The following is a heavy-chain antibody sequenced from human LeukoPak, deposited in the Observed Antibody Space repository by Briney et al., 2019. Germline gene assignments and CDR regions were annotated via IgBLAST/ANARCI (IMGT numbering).Heavy chain of an antibody. Sequence: GASVKVSCKASGYTFTSYDSNWVRQASGQGLEWMGWMNPTSGNTGYAQKFQGRVTMTRNTSISTAYMELSSLRSEDTAVYYCARVDLRMATIKKVPYYYYMDVWGKGTTVTISS. CDR1: GYTFTSYD. CDR2: MNPTSGNT. CDR3: ARVDLRMATIKKVPYYYYMDV. D-gene: IGHD5-12*01. J-gene: IGHJ6*03. V-gene: IGHV1-8*01.